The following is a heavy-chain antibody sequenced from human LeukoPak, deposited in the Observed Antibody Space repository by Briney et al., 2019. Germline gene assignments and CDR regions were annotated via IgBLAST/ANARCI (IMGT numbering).Heavy chain of an antibody. Sequence: GGSLRLSCAASGFTFSSYAMSWVRQAPGKGPEWVSTITENGDRSYYIDSVKGRFTISRDISKNTLYLQMNSLRAEDTAVYYCAKGLPVSDFWSGNGYYYGMDVWGQGTTVTVS. D-gene: IGHD3-3*01. V-gene: IGHV3-23*01. CDR3: AKGLPVSDFWSGNGYYYGMDV. CDR1: GFTFSSYA. J-gene: IGHJ6*02. CDR2: ITENGDRS.